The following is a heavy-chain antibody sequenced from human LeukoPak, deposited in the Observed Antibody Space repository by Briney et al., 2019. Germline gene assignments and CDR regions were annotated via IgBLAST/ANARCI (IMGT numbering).Heavy chain of an antibody. D-gene: IGHD3-16*02. V-gene: IGHV1-8*03. CDR3: AAVRHLVTHAFDI. CDR2: MNPNSGNT. Sequence: ASVKVSCKVSGYTLTSYDINWVRQATGQGLEWMGWMNPNSGNTGYAQKFQGRVTITRNTSISTAYMELSSLRSEDTAVYYCAAVRHLVTHAFDIWGQGTMVTVSS. CDR1: GYTLTSYD. J-gene: IGHJ3*02.